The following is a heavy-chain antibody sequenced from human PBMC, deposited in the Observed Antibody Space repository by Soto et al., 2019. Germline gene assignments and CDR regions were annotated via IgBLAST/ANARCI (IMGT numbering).Heavy chain of an antibody. CDR2: IYYSGST. CDR1: GGSISSYY. D-gene: IGHD3-16*02. J-gene: IGHJ3*02. Sequence: SETLSLTCTVSGGSISSYYWSWIRQPPGKGLERIGYIYYSGSTNYNPSLKSRVTISVDTSKNQFSLKLSSVTAADTAVYYCARALDNYDYIWGSYRPDAFDIWGQGTMVTVSS. CDR3: ARALDNYDYIWGSYRPDAFDI. V-gene: IGHV4-59*01.